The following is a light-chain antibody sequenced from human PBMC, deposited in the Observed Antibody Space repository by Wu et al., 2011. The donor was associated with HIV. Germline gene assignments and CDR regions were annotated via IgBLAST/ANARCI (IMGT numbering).Light chain of an antibody. Sequence: SCRASQTVNSNLAWSNRNLATAPXLLMYDASSRATGIPARFSGRGSGTDFTLTISRLEPEDFAVYYCQLYGTSPQVTFGGGTKVEIK. CDR2: DAS. V-gene: IGKV3-20*01. CDR1: QTVNSN. CDR3: QLYGTSPQVT. J-gene: IGKJ4*01.